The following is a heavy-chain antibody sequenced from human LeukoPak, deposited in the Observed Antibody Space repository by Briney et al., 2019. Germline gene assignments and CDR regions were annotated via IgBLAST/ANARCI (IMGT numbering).Heavy chain of an antibody. Sequence: ASVKVSCEASGYTFTNYYMHWVRQAPGQGLEWMGIINPSGGSTSYAQKFQGRVTMTRDTSTSTVYMELSSLRSEDTAVYYCARDGGGQLVRNWFDPWGQGTLVTVSS. CDR3: ARDGGGQLVRNWFDP. CDR2: INPSGGST. V-gene: IGHV1-46*01. J-gene: IGHJ5*02. CDR1: GYTFTNYY. D-gene: IGHD6-6*01.